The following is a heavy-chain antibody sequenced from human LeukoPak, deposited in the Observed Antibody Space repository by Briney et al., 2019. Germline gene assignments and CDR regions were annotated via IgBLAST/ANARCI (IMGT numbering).Heavy chain of an antibody. V-gene: IGHV1-58*01. CDR2: VDVGSGNT. CDR1: GFTFTSSA. D-gene: IGHD4-23*01. J-gene: IGHJ3*01. CDR3: ATEGRPTVVTFRKGAVDL. Sequence: GTSVKVSCKASGFTFTSSAVQWVRQPRGQRLEWVGWVDVGSGNTNYAQKFQERVTITRDMSTSTVYMELSSLRSEDTAVYYCATEGRPTVVTFRKGAVDLWGQGTMVTVSS.